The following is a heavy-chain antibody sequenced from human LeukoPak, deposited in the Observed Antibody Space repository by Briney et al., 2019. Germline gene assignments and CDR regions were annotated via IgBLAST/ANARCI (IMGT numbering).Heavy chain of an antibody. CDR2: IYYSGST. D-gene: IGHD4-23*01. J-gene: IGHJ4*02. V-gene: IGHV4-59*08. Sequence: SETLSLTCTASGGSISSYYWSWIRQPPGKGLEWIGYIYYSGSTNYNPSLKSRVTISVDTSKNQFSLKLSSVTAADTAVYYCARRSRSTVGFDYWGQGTLVTVSS. CDR3: ARRSRSTVGFDY. CDR1: GGSISSYY.